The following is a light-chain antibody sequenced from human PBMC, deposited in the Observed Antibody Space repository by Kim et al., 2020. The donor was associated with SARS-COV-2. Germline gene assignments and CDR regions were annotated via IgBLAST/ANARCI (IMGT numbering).Light chain of an antibody. Sequence: SPGERATLSSRASQSVSSYLAWYKHKPGQAPRLLIYDASTRATGIPARFSGSGSGTDFTLTISSLEPEDFAVYYCQQRSNWPLTFGGGTKVDIK. CDR2: DAS. CDR3: QQRSNWPLT. V-gene: IGKV3-11*01. CDR1: QSVSSY. J-gene: IGKJ4*01.